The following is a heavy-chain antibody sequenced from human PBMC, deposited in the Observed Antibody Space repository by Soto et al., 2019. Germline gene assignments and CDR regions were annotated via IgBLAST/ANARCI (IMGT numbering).Heavy chain of an antibody. V-gene: IGHV4-34*01. D-gene: IGHD1-1*01. CDR2: INHSGST. J-gene: IGHJ4*02. CDR3: AKRRDAYNPFDS. CDR1: GGSFSDYY. Sequence: SETLSLTCAVYGGSFSDYYWSWIRQPPGKGLEWIGEINHSGSTNYNPSLKSRVTISVDTSKKQLSLKLSSVTAAGTAVYYCAKRRDAYNPFDSGGQGPXVTFSS.